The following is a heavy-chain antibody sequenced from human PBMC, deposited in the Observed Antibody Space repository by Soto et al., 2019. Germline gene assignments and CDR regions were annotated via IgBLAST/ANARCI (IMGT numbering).Heavy chain of an antibody. Sequence: SETLSLTCTVSGGSISSGGYYGSWIRQHPGKGLEWIVYIYYSGITYYNPSLKSRVTISVDTSKNQFSLKLSSVTAADTAVYYCARDSSGYSLDYCGQGTLVTVSS. V-gene: IGHV4-31*03. CDR1: GGSISSGGYY. CDR3: ARDSSGYSLDY. CDR2: IYYSGIT. D-gene: IGHD3-3*01. J-gene: IGHJ4*02.